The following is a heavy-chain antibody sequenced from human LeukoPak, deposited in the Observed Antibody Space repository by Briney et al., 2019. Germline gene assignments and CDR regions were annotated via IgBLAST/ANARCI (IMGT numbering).Heavy chain of an antibody. J-gene: IGHJ4*02. Sequence: SETLSLTCSVDGGSFTGYYWTWIRQAPGKGLEWIGEMNHRQSSNYNPSLQSRVTLSIDMSKKQFSLHLTSLTAADTAVYYCARVTGYGGDSLRYWGQGTLVTISS. D-gene: IGHD4-23*01. CDR2: MNHRQSS. CDR1: GGSFTGYY. CDR3: ARVTGYGGDSLRY. V-gene: IGHV4-34*01.